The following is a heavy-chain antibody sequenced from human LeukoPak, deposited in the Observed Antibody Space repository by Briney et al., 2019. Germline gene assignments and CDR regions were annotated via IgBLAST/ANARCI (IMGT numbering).Heavy chain of an antibody. CDR1: GGSISSYY. CDR3: ARVGGSSSRYGMDV. V-gene: IGHV4-4*07. Sequence: SETLSLTCTVSGGSISSYYWSWIRQPAGKGLEWIGRIYISGSTNYNPSLKSRVTMSVDTSKNQFSLKLSSVTAADTAVYYCARVGGSSSRYGMDVWGQGTTVTVSS. D-gene: IGHD6-6*01. CDR2: IYISGST. J-gene: IGHJ6*02.